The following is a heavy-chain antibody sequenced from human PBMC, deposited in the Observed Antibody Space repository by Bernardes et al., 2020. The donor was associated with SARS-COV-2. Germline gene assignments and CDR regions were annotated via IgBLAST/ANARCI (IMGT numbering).Heavy chain of an antibody. V-gene: IGHV2-5*02. J-gene: IGHJ4*02. CDR1: GFSLTTSAVG. D-gene: IGHD6-13*01. CDR3: AHQLGAAGMWYFDY. CDR2: IYWDDDK. Sequence: TLVKPTQTVTLTCTFSGFSLTTSAVGVGWIRQPPGKALEWLAVIYWDDDKRYSPSLKSRLTITKDTSKNQVVLTMTNMDPVDTATYFCAHQLGAAGMWYFDYWGQGTLVTVSS.